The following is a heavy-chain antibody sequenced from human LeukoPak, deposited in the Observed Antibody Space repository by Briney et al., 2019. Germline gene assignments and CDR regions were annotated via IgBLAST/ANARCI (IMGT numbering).Heavy chain of an antibody. CDR3: ASLIVGAIGGAFDI. J-gene: IGHJ3*02. D-gene: IGHD1-26*01. CDR1: GYTFTGYY. CDR2: INPNSGGT. Sequence: ASVKVSCKASGYTFTGYYMHWVRHAPGQGLEWMGLINPNSGGTNYAQKFQGRVTMTRDTSISTAYMELSRLRSDDTAVYYCASLIVGAIGGAFDIWGQGTMVTVSS. V-gene: IGHV1-2*02.